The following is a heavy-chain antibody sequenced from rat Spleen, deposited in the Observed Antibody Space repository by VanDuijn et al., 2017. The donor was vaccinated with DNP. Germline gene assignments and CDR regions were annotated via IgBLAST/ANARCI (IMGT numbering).Heavy chain of an antibody. CDR3: AKDGTSDGYNHFDY. CDR1: GFSFSDSA. CDR2: IIYDGSHT. D-gene: IGHD1-4*01. V-gene: IGHV5-17*01. J-gene: IGHJ2*01. Sequence: EVQLVESGGGVVQPGKSLKLSCAASGFSFSDSAMAWVRQSPKMGLEWVATIIYDGSHTFYRDSVQGRFIISRDNAENTVYLQMNSLRSEDTATYYCAKDGTSDGYNHFDYWGQGVMVTVSS.